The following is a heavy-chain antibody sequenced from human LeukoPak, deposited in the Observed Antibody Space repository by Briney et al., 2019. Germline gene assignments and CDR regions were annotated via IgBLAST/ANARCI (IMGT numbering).Heavy chain of an antibody. V-gene: IGHV1-69*05. CDR1: GGTFTSYA. Sequence: SVKVSCKASGGTFTSYAISWVRQPPGQGLEWMGGIIPIFGTANYAQKFQVRVPITTDESTSTTYMELSSLRSEDTAVYYCARGRGGYDRAFDYWGQGTLVTVSS. CDR3: ARGRGGYDRAFDY. CDR2: IIPIFGTA. D-gene: IGHD5-12*01. J-gene: IGHJ4*02.